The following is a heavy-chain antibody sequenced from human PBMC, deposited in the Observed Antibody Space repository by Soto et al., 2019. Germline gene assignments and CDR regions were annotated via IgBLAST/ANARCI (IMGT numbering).Heavy chain of an antibody. CDR3: ARDRRPGGYSSTQYYYYYGMDV. D-gene: IGHD3-22*01. CDR2: IYYSGST. J-gene: IGHJ6*02. CDR1: GGSISSYY. V-gene: IGHV4-59*01. Sequence: QVQLQESGPGLVKPSETLSLTCTVSGGSISSYYWSWIRQPPGKGLEWIGYIYYSGSTNYNPSLKSRVTISVDTSKNQFSLKLSSVTAADTAVYYCARDRRPGGYSSTQYYYYYGMDVWGQGTTVTVSS.